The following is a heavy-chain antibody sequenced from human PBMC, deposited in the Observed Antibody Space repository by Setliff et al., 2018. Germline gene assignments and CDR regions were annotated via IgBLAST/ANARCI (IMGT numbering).Heavy chain of an antibody. J-gene: IGHJ6*03. Sequence: SETLSLTCTASGGSISSGNYYWSWIRQPAGKGLEWIGHIYTSGSTNYNPSLKSRVTISVDTSKNPFSLKLSSVTAADTAVSYCARAPPNRYSGSYEYFYMDVWGKGTTVTVSS. CDR1: GGSISSGNYY. CDR3: ARAPPNRYSGSYEYFYMDV. D-gene: IGHD1-26*01. V-gene: IGHV4-61*09. CDR2: IYTSGST.